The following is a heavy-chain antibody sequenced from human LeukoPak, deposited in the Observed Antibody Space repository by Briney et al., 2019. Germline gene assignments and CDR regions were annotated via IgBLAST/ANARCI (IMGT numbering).Heavy chain of an antibody. CDR1: GYTFTDYY. Sequence: ASVKVSCKTSGYTFTDYYIHWMRQAPGQGLEWMAWINPNSGATNYAQKFQGRVTMTRDTSISTAYMELSRLRSDDTAVYYCARDGGLDYWGQGTLVTVSS. D-gene: IGHD4-23*01. CDR2: INPNSGAT. V-gene: IGHV1-2*02. J-gene: IGHJ4*02. CDR3: ARDGGLDY.